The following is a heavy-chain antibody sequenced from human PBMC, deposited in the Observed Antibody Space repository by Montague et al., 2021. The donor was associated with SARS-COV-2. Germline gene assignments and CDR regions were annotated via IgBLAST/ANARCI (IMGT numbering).Heavy chain of an antibody. Sequence: QSGAEVKTPGESLKISCKGSGYSFATYWIGWVRQMPGKGLEWMGIIYPGDSDTRYSPSFQGQVTISADKSISTAYLQWSSLKASDTAMYYCARRGSGWYCGEQNTDESYYGIDVWGQGTTVTVSS. V-gene: IGHV5-51*01. D-gene: IGHD6-19*01. CDR1: GYSFATYW. CDR3: ARRGSGWYCGEQNTDESYYGIDV. J-gene: IGHJ6*02. CDR2: IYPGDSDT.